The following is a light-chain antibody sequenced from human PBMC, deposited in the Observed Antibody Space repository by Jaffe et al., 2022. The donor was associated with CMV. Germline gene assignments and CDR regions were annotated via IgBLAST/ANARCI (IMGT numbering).Light chain of an antibody. CDR3: LQYNTPPFT. J-gene: IGKJ3*01. Sequence: DIQMTQSPSSLSASVGDRITITCQASQDIGNSLNWLQQKPQKAPNLLIFDASNLETGVPSRFSATGSGTHFTFTISGLQPEDFATYFCLQYNTPPFTFGPGTTVDIK. CDR2: DAS. V-gene: IGKV1-33*01. CDR1: QDIGNS.